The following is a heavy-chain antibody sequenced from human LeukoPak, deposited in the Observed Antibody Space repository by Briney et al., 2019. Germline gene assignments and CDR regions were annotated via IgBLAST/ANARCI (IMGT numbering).Heavy chain of an antibody. CDR1: GFTFSSYA. J-gene: IGHJ4*02. V-gene: IGHV3-23*01. D-gene: IGHD1-26*01. CDR2: ISGSGGST. Sequence: QAGGSLRLSCAASGFTFSSYAMSWVRQAPGKGLEWVSAISGSGGSTYYADSVKGRFTISRDNAKNSLYLQMNSLRAEDTALYYCARDYFGSPSALDYWGQGILVTVSS. CDR3: ARDYFGSPSALDY.